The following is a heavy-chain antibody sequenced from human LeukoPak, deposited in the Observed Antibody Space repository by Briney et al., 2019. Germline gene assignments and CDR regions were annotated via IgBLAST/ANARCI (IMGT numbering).Heavy chain of an antibody. Sequence: GGSLRLSCAASGLTFSNYWMHWVRQAPGKGLVWVSRMNSDGSSTSYADSVKGRFTISRDNAKNTLYLQMNSLRAEDTAVYYCARGDGYYRYWGQGTLVTVSS. CDR1: GLTFSNYW. CDR2: MNSDGSST. V-gene: IGHV3-74*01. CDR3: ARGDGYYRY. D-gene: IGHD5-24*01. J-gene: IGHJ4*02.